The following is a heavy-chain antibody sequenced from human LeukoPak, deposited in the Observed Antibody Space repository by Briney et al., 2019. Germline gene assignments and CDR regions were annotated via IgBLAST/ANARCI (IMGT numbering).Heavy chain of an antibody. J-gene: IGHJ5*02. CDR3: AIDINMQGDNRRRGFDP. D-gene: IGHD2/OR15-2a*01. CDR2: ISDDGGSA. Sequence: GGSQRLSCVASGFIFDDYAMHWVRQAPRTGLEWNALISDDGGSAYYADSVKGRFTISRDNSKDALYVQMHSLRTDDTPLYYCAIDINMQGDNRRRGFDPWGQGTLVTVSS. CDR1: GFIFDDYA. V-gene: IGHV3-43*02.